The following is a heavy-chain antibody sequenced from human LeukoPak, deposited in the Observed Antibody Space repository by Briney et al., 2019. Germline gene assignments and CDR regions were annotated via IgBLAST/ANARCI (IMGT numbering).Heavy chain of an antibody. D-gene: IGHD3-3*01. J-gene: IGHJ4*02. Sequence: SGPTLVNPTQTLTLTCTFSGFSLSTSGVGVGWIRQPPGKALEWLALIYWDDDKRYSPSLKSRLTITKDTSKNQVVLTMTNMDPVDTATYYCAHRHGLRSLEWGAYYFDYWGQGTLVTVSS. CDR1: GFSLSTSGVG. V-gene: IGHV2-5*02. CDR3: AHRHGLRSLEWGAYYFDY. CDR2: IYWDDDK.